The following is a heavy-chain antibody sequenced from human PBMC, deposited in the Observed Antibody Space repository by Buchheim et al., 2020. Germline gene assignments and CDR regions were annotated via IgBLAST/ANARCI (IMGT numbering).Heavy chain of an antibody. CDR2: IVVGSGNT. CDR3: AAEPITMVRGERTNWFDP. J-gene: IGHJ5*02. V-gene: IGHV1-58*01. Sequence: QMQLVQSGPEVKKPGTSVKVSCKASGFTFTSSAVQWVRQARGQRLEWIGWIVVGSGNTNYAQKFQERVTITRDMSTSTAYMELSSLRSEDTAVYYCAAEPITMVRGERTNWFDPWGQGTL. CDR1: GFTFTSSA. D-gene: IGHD3-10*01.